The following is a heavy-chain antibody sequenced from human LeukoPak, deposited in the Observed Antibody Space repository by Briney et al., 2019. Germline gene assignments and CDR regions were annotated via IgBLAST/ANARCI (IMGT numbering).Heavy chain of an antibody. D-gene: IGHD5-12*01. J-gene: IGHJ6*02. CDR3: ARGLGYRSDYYYYGMDV. CDR2: ISSSSSYI. V-gene: IGHV3-21*01. Sequence: GGSLRLSCAASGFTFSSYSMNWVRQAPGKGLEWVSSISSSSSYIYYADSVKGRFTISRDNAKNSLYLQMNSLRPEDTAVYYCARGLGYRSDYYYYGMDVWGQGTTVTASS. CDR1: GFTFSSYS.